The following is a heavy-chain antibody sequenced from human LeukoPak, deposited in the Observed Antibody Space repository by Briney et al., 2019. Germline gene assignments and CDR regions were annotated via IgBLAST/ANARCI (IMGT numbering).Heavy chain of an antibody. CDR2: VSTTGSP. J-gene: IGHJ4*02. CDR1: GGSLKSNY. V-gene: IGHV4-4*07. Sequence: PSETLSLTCSVSGGSLKSNYWTWIRQPAGKGLEWIGRVSTTGSPNYNGFLKSRLTMSVDTSKNQFSLKSSSVTAADTAVYYCAREAGISSVRPLDYWGQGTLVTVSS. D-gene: IGHD6-19*01. CDR3: AREAGISSVRPLDY.